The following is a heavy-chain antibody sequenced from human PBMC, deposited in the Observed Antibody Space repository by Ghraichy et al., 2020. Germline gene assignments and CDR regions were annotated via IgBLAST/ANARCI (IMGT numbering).Heavy chain of an antibody. CDR3: ARFAALGRGSDWTLQY. Sequence: SETLSLTCIVSGGSITSESDYWGWIRQPPGKGLEWIGSIYSTGNTDYNPSLKSRVTMSVDTSQNSFALKLTSVTAADTAVYYCARFAALGRGSDWTLQYWGQGTLVTVSS. J-gene: IGHJ4*02. V-gene: IGHV4-39*06. D-gene: IGHD6-19*01. CDR2: IYSTGNT. CDR1: GGSITSESDY.